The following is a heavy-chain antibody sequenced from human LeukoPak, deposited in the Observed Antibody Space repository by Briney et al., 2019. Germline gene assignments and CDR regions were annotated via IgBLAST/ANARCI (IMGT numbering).Heavy chain of an antibody. D-gene: IGHD3-16*02. CDR3: AKVRVNGYVWGSYRYPFDY. CDR2: ISGSGGST. CDR1: GFTFTSYA. J-gene: IGHJ4*02. V-gene: IGHV3-23*01. Sequence: GGSLRLSCAASGFTFTSYAMSWVRQVQGRGRGWVSAISGSGGSTYYADSEKGRYTISRDNSKTALYLQMNSLRAEDTAVYYCAKVRVNGYVWGSYRYPFDYWGQGTLVTVSS.